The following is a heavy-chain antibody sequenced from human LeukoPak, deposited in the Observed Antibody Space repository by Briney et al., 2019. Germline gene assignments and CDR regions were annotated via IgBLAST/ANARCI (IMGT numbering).Heavy chain of an antibody. D-gene: IGHD6-19*01. V-gene: IGHV3-30-3*01. J-gene: IGHJ4*02. Sequence: PGRSLRLSCAASGFNFNTYTMHWVRQAPGKGLEWVAVMSYDEVNEYYADSVKGRFTISRDSSKNTLYLQMDRLREEDTAVYYCAREATSGWTDYWGQGTLVTVSS. CDR3: AREATSGWTDY. CDR1: GFNFNTYT. CDR2: MSYDEVNE.